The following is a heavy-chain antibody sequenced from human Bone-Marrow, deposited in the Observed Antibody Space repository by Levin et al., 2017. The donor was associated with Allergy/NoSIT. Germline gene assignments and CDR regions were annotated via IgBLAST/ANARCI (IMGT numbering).Heavy chain of an antibody. D-gene: IGHD2-2*01. J-gene: IGHJ5*02. CDR1: GYTFTSYY. CDR3: ARDYDCSSTSCYARVPPFNWFDP. Sequence: GESLKISCKASGYTFTSYYMHWVRQAPGQGLEWMGIINPSGGSTSYAQKFQGRVTMTRDTSTSTVYMELSSLRSEDTAVYYCARDYDCSSTSCYARVPPFNWFDPWGQGTLVTVSS. CDR2: INPSGGST. V-gene: IGHV1-46*03.